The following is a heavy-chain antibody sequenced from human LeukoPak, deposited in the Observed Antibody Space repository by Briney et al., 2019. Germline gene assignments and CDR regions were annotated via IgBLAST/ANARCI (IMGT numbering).Heavy chain of an antibody. D-gene: IGHD1-26*01. CDR1: AYSFTTYD. J-gene: IGHJ4*02. CDR3: ARVAGSIDY. Sequence: ASVKVSCQASAYSFTTYDINWVRQATGQGLEWMGWMNLKSGYTVYAQKFQGRVTITRDTSTSAVYMELSSLRSEDTAVYYCARVAGSIDYWGQGALVTVSS. V-gene: IGHV1-8*03. CDR2: MNLKSGYT.